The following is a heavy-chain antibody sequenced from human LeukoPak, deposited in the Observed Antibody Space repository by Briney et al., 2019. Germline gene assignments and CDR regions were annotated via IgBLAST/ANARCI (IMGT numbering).Heavy chain of an antibody. Sequence: SETLSLTCTVSGGSISSSSYYWGWIRQPPGKGLEWIGSIYYSGSTYYNPSLKSRVTISVDTSKNQFSLKLSSVTAADTAVYYCARDVFYDSSGYYLYWGQGTLVTVSS. D-gene: IGHD3-22*01. CDR2: IYYSGST. J-gene: IGHJ4*02. CDR1: GGSISSSSYY. V-gene: IGHV4-39*07. CDR3: ARDVFYDSSGYYLY.